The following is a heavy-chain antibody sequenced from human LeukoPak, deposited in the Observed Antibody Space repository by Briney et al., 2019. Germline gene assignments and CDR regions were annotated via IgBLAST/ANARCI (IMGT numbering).Heavy chain of an antibody. Sequence: PGGSLRLPCAASGFTFSSYAMSWVRQAPGKGLEWVSAISGSGGSTYYADSVKGRFTISRDNSKNTLYLQMNSLRAEDTAVYYCAKAGSQKRKYCSSTSCYEEVWHFDYWGQGTLVTVSS. CDR3: AKAGSQKRKYCSSTSCYEEVWHFDY. CDR1: GFTFSSYA. J-gene: IGHJ4*02. CDR2: ISGSGGST. V-gene: IGHV3-23*01. D-gene: IGHD2-2*01.